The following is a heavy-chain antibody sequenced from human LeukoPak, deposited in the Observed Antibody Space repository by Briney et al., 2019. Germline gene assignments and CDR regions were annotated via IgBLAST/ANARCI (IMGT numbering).Heavy chain of an antibody. CDR2: INTHDGNT. D-gene: IGHD6-13*01. CDR1: GYNFAKFG. CDR3: ARDTPQHLKRYDY. V-gene: IGHV1-18*01. Sequence: ASVKVSCKASGYNFAKFGIAWVRQAPGQGLEWMGWINTHDGNTKYAQDIQGRVTITTDTSTSTVYMELRSLRSDDTAVYFCARDTPQHLKRYDYWGQGTQVTVSS. J-gene: IGHJ4*02.